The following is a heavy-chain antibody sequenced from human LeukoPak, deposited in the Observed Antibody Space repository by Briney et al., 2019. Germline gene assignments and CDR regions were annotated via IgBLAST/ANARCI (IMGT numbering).Heavy chain of an antibody. Sequence: SETLSLTCTVSGGSINNYYWSWIRQPPGKGLEWIGYIYHSGSTTYNPSLKSRVTISVDTSRNQFSLKLSSVTAADTAIYYCARTYYYGSGRYFDYWGQGTLVTVSS. CDR3: ARTYYYGSGRYFDY. CDR2: IYHSGST. J-gene: IGHJ4*02. CDR1: GGSINNYY. V-gene: IGHV4-59*01. D-gene: IGHD3-10*01.